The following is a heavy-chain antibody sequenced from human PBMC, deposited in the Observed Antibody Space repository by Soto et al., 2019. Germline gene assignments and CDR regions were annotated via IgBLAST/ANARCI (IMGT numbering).Heavy chain of an antibody. CDR3: ARDMAVFWSGYPEGGFDY. CDR2: IKQDGSEK. D-gene: IGHD3-3*01. Sequence: EAQLVESGGGLVQPGGSLRLSCAASGFTFTNYWMSWVRQAPGKGLEWVANIKQDGSEKYYADSAKGRFNISRDKAKPSLYLQMTSLRAEDTAVYYCARDMAVFWSGYPEGGFDYWGQGTPVTVSS. J-gene: IGHJ4*02. V-gene: IGHV3-7*01. CDR1: GFTFTNYW.